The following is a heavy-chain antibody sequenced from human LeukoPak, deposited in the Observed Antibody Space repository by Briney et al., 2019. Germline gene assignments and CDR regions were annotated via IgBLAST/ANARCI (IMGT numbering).Heavy chain of an antibody. CDR1: GGSISSYY. CDR2: IYYSGST. CDR3: PIEVPAVNDAFDI. D-gene: IGHD2-2*01. J-gene: IGHJ3*02. V-gene: IGHV4-59*01. Sequence: SETLSLTCTVSGGSISSYYWSWIRQPPGKGLEWIGYIYYSGSTNYNPSLKSRVTISVDTSKNQCSLKLSSVTAADTAVYYCPIEVPAVNDAFDIWGQGTMVTVSS.